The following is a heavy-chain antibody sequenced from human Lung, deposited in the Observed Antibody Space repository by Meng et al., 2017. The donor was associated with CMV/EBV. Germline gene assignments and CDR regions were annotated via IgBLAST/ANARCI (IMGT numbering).Heavy chain of an antibody. V-gene: IGHV3-7*01. J-gene: IGHJ6*02. Sequence: GGSXRLXXAASGFTFTTFWMTWVRQAPGKGLEWVANIKEDGSGQWYVDSVKGRFTISRDNAKQSVYLQMDSLRAEDTAVYYCVRYANSHYGMDVWGQGTTVPVSS. D-gene: IGHD2-21*01. CDR1: GFTFTTFW. CDR3: VRYANSHYGMDV. CDR2: IKEDGSGQ.